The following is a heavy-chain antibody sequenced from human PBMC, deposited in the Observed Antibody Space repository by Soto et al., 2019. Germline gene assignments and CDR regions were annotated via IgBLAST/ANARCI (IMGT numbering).Heavy chain of an antibody. Sequence: SETLSLTCTVSGGSISSGDYYWSWIRQPPGKGLEWIGSIYNGGNTHYNAPLKSRVIISADTSKNQFSLSLNSVTAADTAVYYCVKRSLLMAPTWGQGIQVTV. J-gene: IGHJ4*02. CDR3: VKRSLLMAPT. CDR2: IYNGGNT. CDR1: GGSISSGDYY. D-gene: IGHD1-26*01. V-gene: IGHV4-39*01.